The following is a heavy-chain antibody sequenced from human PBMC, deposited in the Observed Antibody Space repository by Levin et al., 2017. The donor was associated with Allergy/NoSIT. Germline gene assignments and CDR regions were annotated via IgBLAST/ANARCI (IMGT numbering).Heavy chain of an antibody. J-gene: IGHJ4*02. CDR1: GGSFSGYY. CDR2: INHSGST. V-gene: IGHV4-34*01. Sequence: SETLSLTCAVYGGSFSGYYWSWIRQPPGKGLEWIGEINHSGSTNYNPSLKSRVTISVDTSKNQFSLKLSSVTAADTAVYYCARGPIAAAGGVFDYWGQGTLVTVSS. D-gene: IGHD6-13*01. CDR3: ARGPIAAAGGVFDY.